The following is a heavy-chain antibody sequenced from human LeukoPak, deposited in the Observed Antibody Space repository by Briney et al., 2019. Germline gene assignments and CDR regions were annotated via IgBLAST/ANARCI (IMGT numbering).Heavy chain of an antibody. D-gene: IGHD3-9*01. CDR3: ARGPTTYYDILTGYYTHPFDY. CDR2: MNPNSGNT. CDR1: GYTFTSYG. J-gene: IGHJ4*02. Sequence: ASVKVSCKASGYTFTSYGINWVRQATGQGLEWMGWMNPNSGNTGYAQKFQGRVTMTRNTSISTAYMELSSLRSEDTAVYYCARGPTTYYDILTGYYTHPFDYWGQGTLVTVSS. V-gene: IGHV1-8*02.